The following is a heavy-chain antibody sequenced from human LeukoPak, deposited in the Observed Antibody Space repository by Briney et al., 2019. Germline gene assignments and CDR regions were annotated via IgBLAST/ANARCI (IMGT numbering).Heavy chain of an antibody. D-gene: IGHD3/OR15-3a*01. V-gene: IGHV4-59*11. CDR2: IYYNGST. CDR3: ARVLLLDPGDASDI. Sequence: SETLSLTCTVSGGSISSHYWSWIRQPPGKGLEWIGYIYYNGSTNYNPSLKSRVTISVDTSKNQFSLKLSSVTAADTAVYYCARVLLLDPGDASDIWGQGTMVTVSS. J-gene: IGHJ3*02. CDR1: GGSISSHY.